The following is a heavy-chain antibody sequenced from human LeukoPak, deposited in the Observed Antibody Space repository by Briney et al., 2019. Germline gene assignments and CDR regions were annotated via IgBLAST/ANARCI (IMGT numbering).Heavy chain of an antibody. V-gene: IGHV1-46*01. Sequence: ASVKVSCKASGYTFTSYFMYWVRQAPGQGLEWMGIINPSGGSTNYAQKFQGRLTMTRDMSTSTVYMELSRLRSDDTAVYYCAKDRYGDYEAPFHYYMDAWGRGTTVTVSS. CDR1: GYTFTSYF. D-gene: IGHD5-12*01. CDR3: AKDRYGDYEAPFHYYMDA. J-gene: IGHJ6*03. CDR2: INPSGGST.